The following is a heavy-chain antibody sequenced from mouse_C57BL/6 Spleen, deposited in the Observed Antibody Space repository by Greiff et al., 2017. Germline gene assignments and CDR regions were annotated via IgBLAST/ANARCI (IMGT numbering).Heavy chain of an antibody. D-gene: IGHD2-4*01. Sequence: QVQLHQSGAELVRPGTSVKVSCTASGYAFTNYLIEWVKQRPGQGLEWIGVINPGGGGTYYTEKFKGKTTLTADKSSSTAYMQLSRLRSEDSEVYFCESRSAYDYDWYAMDYWGQGTSVTVSS. CDR3: ESRSAYDYDWYAMDY. CDR2: INPGGGGT. J-gene: IGHJ4*01. CDR1: GYAFTNYL. V-gene: IGHV1-54*01.